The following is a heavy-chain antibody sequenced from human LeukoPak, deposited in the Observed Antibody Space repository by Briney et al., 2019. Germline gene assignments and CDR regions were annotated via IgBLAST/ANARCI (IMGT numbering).Heavy chain of an antibody. CDR1: GFTFSSYD. Sequence: PGGSLRLSCAASGFTFSSYDMTWVRQAPGKGLVWVSRISSDGSSTNYADSVKGRFTISRDSAKNTLYLQMNSLRVEDTAVYYCARDIFYYGLDVWGQGATVTVSS. D-gene: IGHD3-9*01. J-gene: IGHJ6*02. CDR3: ARDIFYYGLDV. CDR2: ISSDGSST. V-gene: IGHV3-74*01.